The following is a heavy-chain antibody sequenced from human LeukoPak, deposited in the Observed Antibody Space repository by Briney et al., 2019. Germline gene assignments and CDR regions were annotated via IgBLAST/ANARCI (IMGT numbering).Heavy chain of an antibody. CDR2: INPNSGGT. J-gene: IGHJ4*02. V-gene: IGHV1-2*02. CDR1: GYTFTGYY. CDR3: ARDFELRNRNFLYFDY. D-gene: IGHD1-14*01. Sequence: ASVKVSCKASGYTFTGYYMHWVRQAPGQGLEWMGWINPNSGGTNYAQKFQGRVTMTRDTSISTAYMELSRLRSDDTAVYYCARDFELRNRNFLYFDYWGQGTLVTVSS.